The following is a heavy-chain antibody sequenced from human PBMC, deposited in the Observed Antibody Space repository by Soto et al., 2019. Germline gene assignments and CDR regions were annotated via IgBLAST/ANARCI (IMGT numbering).Heavy chain of an antibody. D-gene: IGHD2-15*01. J-gene: IGHJ6*03. CDR1: GYSFTSYW. CDR3: ARQVYSREYYYYYMDV. V-gene: IGHV5-51*01. CDR2: IYPGDSDT. Sequence: PGESLKISCKGSGYSFTSYWIGWVRQMPGKGLEWMGIIYPGDSDTRYSPSFQGQVTISADKSISTAYLQWSSLKASDTAMYYCARQVYSREYYYYYMDVWGKGTTVTVSS.